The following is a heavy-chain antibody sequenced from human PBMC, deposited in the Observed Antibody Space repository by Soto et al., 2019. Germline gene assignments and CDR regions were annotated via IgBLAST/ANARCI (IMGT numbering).Heavy chain of an antibody. CDR1: GDSISSYY. Sequence: QVQLQESGPGLVKPSETLSLTCSVSGDSISSYYWSWIRQPPGKGLEWIGYIDHSGSTNYNPSLKSRVTISADTSKNQFSLKLSSVIAADTAVYYCARDNPSRYCTCDRCYYYHGMDVWGQGTTVTVSS. CDR3: ARDNPSRYCTCDRCYYYHGMDV. V-gene: IGHV4-59*01. CDR2: IDHSGST. D-gene: IGHD2-8*01. J-gene: IGHJ6*02.